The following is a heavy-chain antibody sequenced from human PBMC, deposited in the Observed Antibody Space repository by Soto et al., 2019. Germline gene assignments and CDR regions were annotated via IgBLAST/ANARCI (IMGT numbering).Heavy chain of an antibody. CDR1: GFTFSSYG. V-gene: IGHV3-33*01. CDR2: IWYDGSNK. D-gene: IGHD2-15*01. CDR3: ARMYCSGGSCYGRFDY. Sequence: GGSLRLSCAASGFTFSSYGMHWVRQAPGKGLEWVAVIWYDGSNKYYADSVKGRFTISGDNSKNTLYLQMSSLRAEDTAVYYCARMYCSGGSCYGRFDYWGQGTLVTVSS. J-gene: IGHJ4*02.